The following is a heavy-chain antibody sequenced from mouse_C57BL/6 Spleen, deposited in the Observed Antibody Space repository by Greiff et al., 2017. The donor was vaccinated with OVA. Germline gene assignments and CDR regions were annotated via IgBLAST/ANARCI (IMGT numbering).Heavy chain of an antibody. V-gene: IGHV1-81*01. J-gene: IGHJ1*03. D-gene: IGHD3-2*02. Sequence: QVQLKESGAELVRPGASVKLSCKASGYTFTSYGISWVKQRTGQGLEWIGEIYPRSGNTYYNEKFKGKATLTADKSSSTAYMELRSLTSEDSAVYFGARVGHYSGYDWYFDVWGTGTTVTVSS. CDR3: ARVGHYSGYDWYFDV. CDR1: GYTFTSYG. CDR2: IYPRSGNT.